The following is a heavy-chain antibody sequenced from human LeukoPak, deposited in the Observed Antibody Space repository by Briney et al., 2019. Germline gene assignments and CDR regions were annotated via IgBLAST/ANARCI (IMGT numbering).Heavy chain of an antibody. J-gene: IGHJ3*02. V-gene: IGHV1-18*01. CDR2: GSGYNAKT. D-gene: IGHD4-17*01. CDR1: GYTFTSYG. Sequence: SVKVSCTTSGYTFTSYGISWVRQAPGHGLERMGGGSGYNAKTNYAQKFLDRATMTTATSTSTVFMELRSLRYDDTAVYFCARTTAEHAFNIWGQGTMVTVSP. CDR3: ARTTAEHAFNI.